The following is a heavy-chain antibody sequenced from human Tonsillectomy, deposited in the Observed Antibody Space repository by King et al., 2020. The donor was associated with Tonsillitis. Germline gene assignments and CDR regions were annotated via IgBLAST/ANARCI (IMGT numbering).Heavy chain of an antibody. J-gene: IGHJ5*01. Sequence: QLVQSGAEVKKPGASVKVSCKTSGFTFTDFHVHWVRQAPGQGLEWMGWIHPGSGGTEYAQKFQGRVTMTRDTSISTVYMDLSGLTSDDTAVYFCMREIWYYDSWGQGTLVTVSS. CDR3: MREIWYYDS. CDR2: IHPGSGGT. D-gene: IGHD2-8*01. V-gene: IGHV1-2*02. CDR1: GFTFTDFH.